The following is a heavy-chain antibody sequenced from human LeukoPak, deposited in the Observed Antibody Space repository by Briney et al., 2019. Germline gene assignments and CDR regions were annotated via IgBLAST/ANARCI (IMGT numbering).Heavy chain of an antibody. D-gene: IGHD5-24*01. Sequence: GGSLRLSCAASGFIFSSYAMSWVRQAPGKGLEWVSGISGSGDNTYYADSVKGRFTISRDNAKNTLYLQMNSLRAEDTAIYYCYVESSSNWYDPWGQGALVTVSS. CDR3: YVESSSNWYDP. V-gene: IGHV3-23*01. CDR1: GFIFSSYA. CDR2: ISGSGDNT. J-gene: IGHJ5*02.